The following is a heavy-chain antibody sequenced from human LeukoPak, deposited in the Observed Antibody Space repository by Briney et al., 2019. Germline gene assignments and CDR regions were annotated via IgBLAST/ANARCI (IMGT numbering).Heavy chain of an antibody. J-gene: IGHJ5*02. D-gene: IGHD3-22*01. Sequence: SETLSLTCTVSGYSISSGYYWGWIRQPPGKGLEWIGSIYHSGRTYYNPSLKSRVTISVDTSKNQFSLKLSSVTAADTAVYYCARGGYYYDSSGYFRFDPWGQGTLVTVSS. CDR2: IYHSGRT. V-gene: IGHV4-38-2*02. CDR1: GYSISSGYY. CDR3: ARGGYYYDSSGYFRFDP.